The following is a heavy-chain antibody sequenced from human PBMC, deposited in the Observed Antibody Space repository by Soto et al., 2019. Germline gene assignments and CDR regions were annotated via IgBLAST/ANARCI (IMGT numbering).Heavy chain of an antibody. Sequence: ASVNVSCKASGYTFTSYGISWVRQAPGQGLEGMGRISTYNGNKKYAQKLQGRVTMTTDTSTSTAYMELRSVRSDDTSVFYCAREMVRGVGFDYWGQGTLVTVSS. D-gene: IGHD3-10*01. CDR2: ISTYNGNK. CDR3: AREMVRGVGFDY. J-gene: IGHJ4*02. V-gene: IGHV1-18*01. CDR1: GYTFTSYG.